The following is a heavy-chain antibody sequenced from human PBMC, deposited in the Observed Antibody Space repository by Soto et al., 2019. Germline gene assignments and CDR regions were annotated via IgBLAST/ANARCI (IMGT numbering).Heavy chain of an antibody. J-gene: IGHJ4*02. CDR3: ARAMTTEAAADY. CDR1: GFTFSSYE. D-gene: IGHD6-13*01. Sequence: GGSLRLSCAASGFTFSSYEMNWVRQAPGKGLEWVSYISSSGSTIYYADSVKGRFTISRDNAKNSLYLQMNSLRAEDTAVYYCARAMTTEAAADYWGQGTLVNVSS. V-gene: IGHV3-48*03. CDR2: ISSSGSTI.